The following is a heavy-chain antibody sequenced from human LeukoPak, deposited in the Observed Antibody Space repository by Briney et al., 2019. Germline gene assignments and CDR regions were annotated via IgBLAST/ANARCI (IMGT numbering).Heavy chain of an antibody. V-gene: IGHV4-59*01. Sequence: SETLSLTCTVSGGSISSYYWSWIRQPPGRGLEWIGYIYYSGSTNYNPSLKSRVTISVDTSKNQFSLKLSSVTAADTAVYYCARALRARITGTTASVYGMDVWGQGTTVTVSS. CDR3: ARALRARITGTTASVYGMDV. J-gene: IGHJ6*02. D-gene: IGHD1-20*01. CDR1: GGSISSYY. CDR2: IYYSGST.